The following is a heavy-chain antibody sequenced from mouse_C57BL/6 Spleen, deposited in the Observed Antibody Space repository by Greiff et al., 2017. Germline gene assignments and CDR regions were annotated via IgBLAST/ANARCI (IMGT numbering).Heavy chain of an antibody. Sequence: QVQLQQPGAELVMPGASVKLSCKASGYTFTSYWMHWVKQRPGQGLEWIGEIDPSDSYTNYNHKFKGKATLTVDKSSSTAYMQLSSLTSEDSAVYYCARRFGFDDGSSPSYWYFDVWGTGTTVTVSS. D-gene: IGHD1-1*01. J-gene: IGHJ1*03. CDR3: ARRFGFDDGSSPSYWYFDV. CDR2: IDPSDSYT. CDR1: GYTFTSYW. V-gene: IGHV1-69*01.